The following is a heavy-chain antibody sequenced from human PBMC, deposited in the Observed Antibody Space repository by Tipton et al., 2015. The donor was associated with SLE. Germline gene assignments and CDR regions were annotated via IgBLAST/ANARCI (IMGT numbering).Heavy chain of an antibody. J-gene: IGHJ6*02. CDR2: IYPGDSDT. Sequence: QLVQSGAEVKKPGESLKISCKGSGYSFTSYWIGWVRQMPGKGLEWMGIIYPGDSDTRYSPSFQGQVTISADKSISTAYLQWSSLKASDTAVYYCAREIGGYYDFWGGLLGYYGMDVWGQGTTVTVSS. D-gene: IGHD3-3*01. CDR1: GYSFTSYW. CDR3: AREIGGYYDFWGGLLGYYGMDV. V-gene: IGHV5-51*03.